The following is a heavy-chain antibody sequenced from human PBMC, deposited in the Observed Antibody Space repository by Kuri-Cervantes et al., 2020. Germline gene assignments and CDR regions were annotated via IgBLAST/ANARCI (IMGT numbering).Heavy chain of an antibody. D-gene: IGHD2-15*01. J-gene: IGHJ5*02. CDR1: GFTFSNYA. CDR2: MSGGGGST. Sequence: GESLKISCAASGFTFSNYAMSWVRQAPGKGLEWVSAMSGGGGSTYYSESVKGRFTISRDNSKNTLYLQMISLRAEDTAVYYCAKTLLVREENWFDPWGQGTLVTVSS. CDR3: AKTLLVREENWFDP. V-gene: IGHV3-23*01.